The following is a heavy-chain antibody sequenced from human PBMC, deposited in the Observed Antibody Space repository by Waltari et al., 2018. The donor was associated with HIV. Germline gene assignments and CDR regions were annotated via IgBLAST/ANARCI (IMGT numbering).Heavy chain of an antibody. CDR2: LSRSDLET. Sequence: EVQLSESGGGLVQPGESLRLSCVGSDFNVTTYDMAWVRQTPGRGLLWISSLSRSDLETYYAESVKGRFSVSRDDAENTLHLHMDRLTVDDTALYYCVRVAATASAPFDLWGQGTLVTVSS. V-gene: IGHV3-23*01. CDR3: VRVAATASAPFDL. CDR1: DFNVTTYD. J-gene: IGHJ4*02. D-gene: IGHD3-3*01.